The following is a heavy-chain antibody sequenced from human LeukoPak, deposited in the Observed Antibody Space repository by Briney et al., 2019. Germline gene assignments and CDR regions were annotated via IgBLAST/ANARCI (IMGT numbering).Heavy chain of an antibody. CDR2: ISSSSSTI. CDR3: ARWGRYYMDV. D-gene: IGHD1-26*01. V-gene: IGHV3-48*01. Sequence: PGGSLRLSCAASGFTFSSYSMNWVRQAPGKGLEWVSYISSSSSTIYYADSVKGRFTISRDNAKNSLYLQMNSLRAEDTAVYYCARWGRYYMDVWGKGTTVTVSS. CDR1: GFTFSSYS. J-gene: IGHJ6*03.